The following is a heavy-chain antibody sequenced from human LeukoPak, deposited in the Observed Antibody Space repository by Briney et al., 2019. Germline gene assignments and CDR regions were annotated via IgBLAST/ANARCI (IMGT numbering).Heavy chain of an antibody. CDR1: SYTFTSYG. V-gene: IGHV1-18*01. CDR2: ISAYNGNT. CDR3: ARDVGYCSGGSCYQQTLDY. Sequence: ASVKVSCKASSYTFTSYGISWVRQAPGQGLEWMGWISAYNGNTNYAQKLQGRVTMTTDTSTSTAYMELRSLRSDDTAVYYCARDVGYCSGGSCYQQTLDYWGQGTLVTVSS. D-gene: IGHD2-15*01. J-gene: IGHJ4*02.